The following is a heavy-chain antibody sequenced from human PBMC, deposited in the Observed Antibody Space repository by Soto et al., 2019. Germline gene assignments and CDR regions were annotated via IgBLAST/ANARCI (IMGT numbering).Heavy chain of an antibody. CDR3: AQDQGSSWYEIDY. D-gene: IGHD6-13*01. V-gene: IGHV3-23*01. Sequence: EVQLLESGGGLVQPGGSLRLSCAASGFTFSNYAVTWVRQAPGKGLEWVSTISGSGGSTYYADSVKGRFTISRDNSKNTLYLQINSLRAEDTAVYYCAQDQGSSWYEIDYWGQGTLVTVSS. CDR1: GFTFSNYA. J-gene: IGHJ4*02. CDR2: ISGSGGST.